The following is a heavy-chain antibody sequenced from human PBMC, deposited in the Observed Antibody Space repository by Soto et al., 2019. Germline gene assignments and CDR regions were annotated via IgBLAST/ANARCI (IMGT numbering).Heavy chain of an antibody. CDR2: INPNSVGT. CDR3: AREPMVRAAHGFDI. V-gene: IGHV1-2*02. Sequence: ASVKVSCKASGYTFTGHYMHWVRQAPGQGLEWMGWINPNSVGTNSAQKFQGRVTMTRDTSISTAYMELSRLRSDDTAVYYCAREPMVRAAHGFDIWGQGTMVTVSS. CDR1: GYTFTGHY. J-gene: IGHJ3*02. D-gene: IGHD3-10*01.